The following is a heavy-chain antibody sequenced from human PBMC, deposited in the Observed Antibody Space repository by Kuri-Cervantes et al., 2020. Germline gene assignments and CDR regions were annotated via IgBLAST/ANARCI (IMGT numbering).Heavy chain of an antibody. D-gene: IGHD3-10*01. CDR1: GFTFSDYY. CDR2: ISSSGSTI. J-gene: IGHJ4*02. Sequence: LSLTCAASGFTFSDYYMSWIRQAPGKGLEWVSYISSSGSTIYYADSVKGRFTVSRDNAKESLYLQMNSLRDEDTAVYYCARDQGRELSPLDCWGQGTLVTVSS. V-gene: IGHV3-11*04. CDR3: ARDQGRELSPLDC.